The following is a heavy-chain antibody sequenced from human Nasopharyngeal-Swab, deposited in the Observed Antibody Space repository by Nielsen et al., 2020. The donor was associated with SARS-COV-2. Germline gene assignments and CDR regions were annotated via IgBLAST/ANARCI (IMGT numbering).Heavy chain of an antibody. CDR3: ARSTSSIAVAVNFDY. J-gene: IGHJ4*02. CDR2: IDWDDDK. V-gene: IGHV2-70*01. CDR1: GFSLSTSGMC. D-gene: IGHD6-19*01. Sequence: SAPTLVNPTQTHTLTCTFSGFSLSTSGMCVSWIRQPPGKALEWLALIDWDDDKYYSTSLKTRLTISKDTSKNQVVLTMTNMDPVYTATYYCARSTSSIAVAVNFDYWGQGTLVTVSS.